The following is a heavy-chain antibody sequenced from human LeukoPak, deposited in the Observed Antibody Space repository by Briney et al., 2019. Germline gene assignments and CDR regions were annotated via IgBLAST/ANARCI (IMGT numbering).Heavy chain of an antibody. Sequence: SETLSLTCTVSGGSISSSSYYWGWIRQPPGEGLEWIGSIYYSGSTYYNPSLKSRVTISVDTSKNQFSLKLSSVTAADTAVYYCARVIAAAGWYFDYWGQGTLVTVSS. V-gene: IGHV4-39*07. D-gene: IGHD6-13*01. J-gene: IGHJ4*02. CDR1: GGSISSSSYY. CDR3: ARVIAAAGWYFDY. CDR2: IYYSGST.